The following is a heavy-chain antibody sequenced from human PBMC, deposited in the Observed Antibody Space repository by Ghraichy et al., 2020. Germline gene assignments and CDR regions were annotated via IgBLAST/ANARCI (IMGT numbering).Heavy chain of an antibody. CDR3: ARVVGPTDTADS. CDR2: TKEDGSER. D-gene: IGHD1-26*01. J-gene: IGHJ4*02. Sequence: GGSLRLSCAASGFTFSNYWMSWVRQAPGKGLEWVANTKEDGSERNYVDSVKGRFTISRDNAKNSLYLQMNSLRAEDTAVYYCARVVGPTDTADSWGQGTLVTVSS. V-gene: IGHV3-7*03. CDR1: GFTFSNYW.